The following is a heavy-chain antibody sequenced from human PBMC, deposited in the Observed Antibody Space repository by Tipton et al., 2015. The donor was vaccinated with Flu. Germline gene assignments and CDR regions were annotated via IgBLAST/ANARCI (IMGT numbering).Heavy chain of an antibody. V-gene: IGHV3-7*01. CDR1: EFTFSSYW. Sequence: SLRLSCAASEFTFSSYWMHWVRQAPGKGLEWVANIKQDGNEKYYVDSVKGRFTISRDNAKNSLYLQMNSLRAEDTAVYYCARTYQYYMDVWGKGTTVTVSS. CDR3: ARTYQYYMDV. CDR2: IKQDGNEK. J-gene: IGHJ6*03.